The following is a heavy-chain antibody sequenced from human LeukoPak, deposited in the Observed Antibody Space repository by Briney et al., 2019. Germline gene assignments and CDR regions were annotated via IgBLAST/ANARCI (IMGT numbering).Heavy chain of an antibody. V-gene: IGHV3-21*01. CDR1: GFTFSSYS. CDR2: ISSSSSYI. CDR3: ARVHLHDSSGYYDY. J-gene: IGHJ4*02. D-gene: IGHD3-22*01. Sequence: PGGSLRLSCAASGFTFSSYSMNWVRQAPGKGLEWVSSISSSSSYIYYADSVKGRFTISRDNAKNSLYLQMNSLRAEDTAVYYCARVHLHDSSGYYDYWGQGTLVIVSS.